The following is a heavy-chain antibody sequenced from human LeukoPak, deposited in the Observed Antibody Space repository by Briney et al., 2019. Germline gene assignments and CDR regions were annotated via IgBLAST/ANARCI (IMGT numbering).Heavy chain of an antibody. CDR1: GFIFSSYA. CDR2: ISGSGGST. CDR3: AKTHTYYYGSWNWFDP. Sequence: GGSLRLSCAASGFIFSSYAMSWVRQAPGKGLEWVSAISGSGGSTYYADSVKGRFTISRDNSKNTLYLQMNSLRAEDTAVYYCAKTHTYYYGSWNWFDPWGQGTLVTVSS. D-gene: IGHD3-10*01. V-gene: IGHV3-23*01. J-gene: IGHJ5*02.